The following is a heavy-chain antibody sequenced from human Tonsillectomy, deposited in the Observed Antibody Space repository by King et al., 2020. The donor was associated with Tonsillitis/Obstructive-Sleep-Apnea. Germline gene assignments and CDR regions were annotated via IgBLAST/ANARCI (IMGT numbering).Heavy chain of an antibody. CDR3: ASSLFDP. Sequence: QLQESGPGLVKPSETLSLTCTVSGASISSYYWSWIRQPPGKGQEWIGYIYYSGSTNYNPSLKSRVTISVDTSKNQFSLKLSSVTAADTAVYYCASSLFDPWGQGTLVTVSS. V-gene: IGHV4-59*01. CDR1: GASISSYY. J-gene: IGHJ5*02. CDR2: IYYSGST.